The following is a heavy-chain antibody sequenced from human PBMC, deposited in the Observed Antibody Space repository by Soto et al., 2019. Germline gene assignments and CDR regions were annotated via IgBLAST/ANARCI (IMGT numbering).Heavy chain of an antibody. CDR3: ARDGEAAAGRDPYYYYYGMDV. D-gene: IGHD6-13*01. CDR1: GFTFSSYS. CDR2: ISSSSSYI. Sequence: EVQLVESGGGLVKPGGSLRLSCAASGFTFSSYSMNWVRQAPGKGLKWVSSISSSSSYIYYADSVKGRFTISRDNAKNSLYLQMNSLRAEDTAVYYCARDGEAAAGRDPYYYYYGMDVWGQGTTVTVSS. J-gene: IGHJ6*02. V-gene: IGHV3-21*01.